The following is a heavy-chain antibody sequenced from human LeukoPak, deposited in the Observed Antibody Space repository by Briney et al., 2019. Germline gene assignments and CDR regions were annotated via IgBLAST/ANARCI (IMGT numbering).Heavy chain of an antibody. CDR3: ARVGGRYSPIGY. CDR2: IKQDGSEK. Sequence: GGSLRLSCAASGFTFSSYWMSWVRQAPGKGLEWVASIKQDGSEKYYVDSVKGRFTISRDDAKNSLYLQMNSLRAEDTAVYYCARVGGRYSPIGYWGQGTLVTVSS. V-gene: IGHV3-7*01. J-gene: IGHJ4*02. CDR1: GFTFSSYW. D-gene: IGHD5-18*01.